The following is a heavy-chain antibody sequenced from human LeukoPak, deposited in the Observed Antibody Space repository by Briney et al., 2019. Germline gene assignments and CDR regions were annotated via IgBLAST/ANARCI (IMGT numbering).Heavy chain of an antibody. D-gene: IGHD3-22*01. V-gene: IGHV3-43*02. CDR2: ISGDGGST. Sequence: AGGSLRLSCAAPGFIFHDYAIHWVRQPPGKGLEWVSLISGDGGSTFYADSVKGRFTISRDNSKNSLYLQMSSLRIEDTALYYCARGSESSGWYDFWGQGTLVTVSS. CDR3: ARGSESSGWYDF. CDR1: GFIFHDYA. J-gene: IGHJ5*01.